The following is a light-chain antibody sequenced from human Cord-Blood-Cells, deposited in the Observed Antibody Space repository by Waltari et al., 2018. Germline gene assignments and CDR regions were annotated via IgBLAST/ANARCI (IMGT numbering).Light chain of an antibody. CDR3: QQYYSTPWT. CDR1: PSVLYSYNNNNY. Sequence: IVMTQSPYSLAVSLREMAPITCKSTPSVLYSYNNNNYLAWYQQKPGQPPKLLIYWASTRATGVPDRFSGSGSGTDFTLTISSLQAEDVAVYYCQQYYSTPWTFGQGTKVEIK. CDR2: WAS. J-gene: IGKJ1*01. V-gene: IGKV4-1*01.